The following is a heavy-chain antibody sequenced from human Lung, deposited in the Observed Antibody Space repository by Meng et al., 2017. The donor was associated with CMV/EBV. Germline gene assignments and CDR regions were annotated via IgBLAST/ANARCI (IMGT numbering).Heavy chain of an antibody. CDR3: ASFPPPGKQWLVTDY. D-gene: IGHD6-19*01. J-gene: IGHJ4*02. V-gene: IGHV4-4*02. CDR1: GGSISSSNW. Sequence: QGKRQESGPGLVKPSGTRSLTCAVSGGSISSSNWWSWVRQPPGKGLEWIGEIYHSGSTNYNPSLKSRVTISVDKSKNQFSLKLSSVTAADTAVYYCASFPPPGKQWLVTDYWGQGTLVTVSS. CDR2: IYHSGST.